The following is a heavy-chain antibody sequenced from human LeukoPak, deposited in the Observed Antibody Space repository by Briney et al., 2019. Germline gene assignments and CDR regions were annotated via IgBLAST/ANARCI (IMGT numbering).Heavy chain of an antibody. CDR2: IYYSGST. V-gene: IGHV4-39*01. CDR3: ARHSPTGYSLYYYYYYMDV. D-gene: IGHD3-9*01. J-gene: IGHJ6*03. Sequence: ASETLSLTCTVSGGSISSSSYYWGWIRQPPGKGLEWIGSIYYSGSTYYNPSLKSRVTISVDTSKNQFSLKLSSVTAADAAVYYCARHSPTGYSLYYYYYYMDVWGKGTTVTISS. CDR1: GGSISSSSYY.